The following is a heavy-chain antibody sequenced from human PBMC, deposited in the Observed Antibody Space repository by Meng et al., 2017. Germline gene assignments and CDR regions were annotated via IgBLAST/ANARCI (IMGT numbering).Heavy chain of an antibody. CDR3: ARSMVRGVIRYYFDY. V-gene: IGHV4-39*07. CDR2: IYYSGST. Sequence: LDLHGSGPGLSRPSATLSLTCDVHGGSISSSSYYWGWIRQPPGKGLEWIGSIYYSGSTYYNPSLKSRVTISVETSKNQFSLKLSSVAAADTAVYYCARSMVRGVIRYYFDYWGQGTLVTVSS. CDR1: GGSISSSSYY. J-gene: IGHJ4*02. D-gene: IGHD3-10*01.